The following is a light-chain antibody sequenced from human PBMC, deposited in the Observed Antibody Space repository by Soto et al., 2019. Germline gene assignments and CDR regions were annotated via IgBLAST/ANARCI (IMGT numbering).Light chain of an antibody. V-gene: IGLV8-61*01. CDR3: VLYMGGGSYV. CDR2: STN. Sequence: QTVVTQEPSFSVSPGVTVTLTCGLTSGSVSTGYHPSWYQQTPGQAPRTLIYSTNTRSSGVPDRFSGSILGNKAALTIAGAKADDESDYYCVLYMGGGSYVFGTGTKVTVL. CDR1: SGSVSTGYH. J-gene: IGLJ1*01.